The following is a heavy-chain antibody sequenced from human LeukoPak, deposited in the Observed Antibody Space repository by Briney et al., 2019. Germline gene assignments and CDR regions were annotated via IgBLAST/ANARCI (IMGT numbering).Heavy chain of an antibody. J-gene: IGHJ4*02. CDR1: GFTFSSYA. Sequence: GGSLRLSCAASGFTFSSYAMRWVSQAPGKGMGWVAVISYDGSNKYYTDYVKGRFTISRDNSKNTLYLQMNSLRAEDTAVYYCARARDTVTYTDYWGQGTLVTVSS. CDR2: ISYDGSNK. D-gene: IGHD4-17*01. V-gene: IGHV3-30*04. CDR3: ARARDTVTYTDY.